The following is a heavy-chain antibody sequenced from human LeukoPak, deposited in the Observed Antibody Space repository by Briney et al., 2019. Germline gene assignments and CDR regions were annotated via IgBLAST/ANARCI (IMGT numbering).Heavy chain of an antibody. Sequence: PGGSLRLSCAASGFTFSSYGMHWVRQAPGKGLEWVAVISYDGSNKYYADSVKGRFTISRDNSKNTLYLQMNSLRAEDTAVYYCARFAYDILTGYLNWFDPWGQGTLVTVSS. CDR3: ARFAYDILTGYLNWFDP. CDR1: GFTFSSYG. J-gene: IGHJ5*02. CDR2: ISYDGSNK. V-gene: IGHV3-30*03. D-gene: IGHD3-9*01.